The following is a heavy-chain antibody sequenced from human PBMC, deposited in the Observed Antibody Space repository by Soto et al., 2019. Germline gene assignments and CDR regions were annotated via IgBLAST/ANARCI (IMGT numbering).Heavy chain of an antibody. CDR2: ISTNGGSA. CDR3: VTTRVADRELMGYYYGMDV. CDR1: GFTFIDSA. D-gene: IGHD1-26*01. Sequence: GGSLRLSCSASGFTFIDSAMHWVRQAPWKGLEHGSAISTNGGSAFYADSVKGRLTISRDNSKNTLYLQLSSLSVEDKAMYYCVTTRVADRELMGYYYGMDVCRNGTRVT. V-gene: IGHV3-64D*06. J-gene: IGHJ6*04.